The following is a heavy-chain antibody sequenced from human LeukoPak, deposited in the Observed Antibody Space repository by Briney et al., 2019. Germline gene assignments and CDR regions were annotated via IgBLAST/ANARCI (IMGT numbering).Heavy chain of an antibody. D-gene: IGHD2-2*01. CDR3: ARGNCSTTTCFFNDF. CDR2: MNPNSGNT. Sequence: GASVKVSCKASGYTFTTYDINWVRQATGQWLEWMGWMNPNSGNTGYAQKFHGRVTMTRNTSIKTAYLELSRLRSEDTAVYYCARGNCSTTTCFFNDFWGQGTLVTISS. V-gene: IGHV1-8*01. CDR1: GYTFTTYD. J-gene: IGHJ4*02.